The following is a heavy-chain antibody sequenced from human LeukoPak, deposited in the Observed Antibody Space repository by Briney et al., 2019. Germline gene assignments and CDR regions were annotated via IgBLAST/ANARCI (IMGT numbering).Heavy chain of an antibody. CDR2: INPNSGGT. D-gene: IGHD6-13*01. J-gene: IGHJ6*03. Sequence: GASVKVSCKASGYTFTGYYMHWVRQAPGQGLEWMGWINPNSGGTNYAQKFQGRVTMTRDTSISTAYMELSRLRSDDTAVYYCARERIAAAGASGYYYYMDVWGKGTTVTVSS. CDR1: GYTFTGYY. V-gene: IGHV1-2*02. CDR3: ARERIAAAGASGYYYYMDV.